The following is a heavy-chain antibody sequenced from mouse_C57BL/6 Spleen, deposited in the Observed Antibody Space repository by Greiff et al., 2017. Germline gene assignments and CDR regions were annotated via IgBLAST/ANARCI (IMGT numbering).Heavy chain of an antibody. Sequence: QVQLQQPGAELVMPGASVKLSCKASGYTFTSYWMHWVKQRPGQGLEWIGEIDPSDSYTNYNQKFKGKSTLTVDKSSSTAYMQLSSLTSEDSAVYYSARELGRGYYFDYWGQGTTLTVSS. J-gene: IGHJ2*01. D-gene: IGHD4-1*01. CDR1: GYTFTSYW. CDR2: IDPSDSYT. CDR3: ARELGRGYYFDY. V-gene: IGHV1-69*01.